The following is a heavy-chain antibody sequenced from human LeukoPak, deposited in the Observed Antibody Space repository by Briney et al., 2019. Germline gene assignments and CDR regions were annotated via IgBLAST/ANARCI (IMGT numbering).Heavy chain of an antibody. CDR1: GGSFSGYY. CDR3: ARDRLYCSSTSCYNWFDP. J-gene: IGHJ5*02. Sequence: SETLSLTCAVYGGSFSGYYWSWIRQPPGKGLEWIGEINHSGSTNYNPSLKSRVTISVDTSKNQFSLKLSSVTAADTAVYYCARDRLYCSSTSCYNWFDPWGQGTLVTVSS. CDR2: INHSGST. V-gene: IGHV4-34*01. D-gene: IGHD2-2*01.